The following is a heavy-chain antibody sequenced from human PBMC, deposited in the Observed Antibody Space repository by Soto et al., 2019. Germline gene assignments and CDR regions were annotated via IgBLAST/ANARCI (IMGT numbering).Heavy chain of an antibody. J-gene: IGHJ4*02. CDR2: ITSSSVT. V-gene: IGHV3-48*01. CDR1: GFPFSTHS. CDR3: VGEVGFQLIY. Sequence: GGSLRLSCASSGFPFSTHSMNWVRQAPGKGLEWISYITSSSVTMYADSVKGRFTISRDNDKNSLYLQMNSLRVEDTAVYFCVGEVGFQLIYWGQGTLVTVSS. D-gene: IGHD2-2*01.